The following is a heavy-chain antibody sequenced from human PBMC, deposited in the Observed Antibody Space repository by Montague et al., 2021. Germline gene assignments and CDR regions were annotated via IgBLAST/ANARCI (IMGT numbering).Heavy chain of an antibody. V-gene: IGHV4-38-2*02. CDR1: RSLINSDYY. Sequence: EILSLACTVSRSLINSDYYCGWIRQRPGKGLEWMGSVSHGGRTYYNPSLKSRVTISVDTSNNHFSLKLSSVTAADTAMYYCARERDRYYYMDIWGKGTTITVSS. J-gene: IGHJ6*03. CDR2: VSHGGRT. CDR3: ARERDRYYYMDI.